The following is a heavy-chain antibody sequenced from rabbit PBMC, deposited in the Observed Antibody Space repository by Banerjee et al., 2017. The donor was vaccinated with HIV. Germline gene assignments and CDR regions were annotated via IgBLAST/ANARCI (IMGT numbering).Heavy chain of an antibody. CDR1: GFSFSSGYY. Sequence: QQLVESGGGLVKPGASLTLTCTASGFSFSSGYYMCWVRQAPGKGLEWIGCIGAGSGSTYYASWAKGRFTISKTSSTTVTLQMTSLTAADTATYFCARDPYAATTNYYNLWGPGTLVTVS. CDR2: IGAGSGST. J-gene: IGHJ4*01. V-gene: IGHV1S40*01. D-gene: IGHD8-1*01. CDR3: ARDPYAATTNYYNL.